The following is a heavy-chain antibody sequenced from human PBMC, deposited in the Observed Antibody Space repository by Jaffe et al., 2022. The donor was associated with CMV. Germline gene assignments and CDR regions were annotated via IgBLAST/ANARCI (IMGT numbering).Heavy chain of an antibody. CDR1: GGSISSANYY. Sequence: QLQLQESGPGLVKPSETLSLTCTVSGGSISSANYYWDWIRQPPGKGLEWIGSINYSGSAYYNPSLKSRVTMSVDTSMNQFSLRVSSVTATDTAVYYCARRESRIAVSATFPVSGMDVWGQGTTVTVSS. V-gene: IGHV4-39*01. J-gene: IGHJ6*02. D-gene: IGHD6-19*01. CDR3: ARRESRIAVSATFPVSGMDV. CDR2: INYSGSA.